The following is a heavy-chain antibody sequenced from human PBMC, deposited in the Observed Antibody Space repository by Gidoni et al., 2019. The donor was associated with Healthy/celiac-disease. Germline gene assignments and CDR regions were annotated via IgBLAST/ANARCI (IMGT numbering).Heavy chain of an antibody. CDR2: IYYSGST. Sequence: QVQLQESGPGLVKPSETLSLTCTVPGGSISSSYWSWIRQPPGKGLEWIGYIYYSGSTNYNPSLKSRVTISVDTSKNQFSLKLSSVTAADTAVYYCARGIPMITFGGVYRYRWFDPWGQGTLVTVSS. D-gene: IGHD3-16*02. J-gene: IGHJ5*02. CDR1: GGSISSSY. CDR3: ARGIPMITFGGVYRYRWFDP. V-gene: IGHV4-59*01.